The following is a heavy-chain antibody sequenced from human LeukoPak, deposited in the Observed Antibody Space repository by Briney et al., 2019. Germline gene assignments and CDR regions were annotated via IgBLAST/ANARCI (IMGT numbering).Heavy chain of an antibody. V-gene: IGHV3-23*01. CDR3: AKGGLAGRPDY. J-gene: IGHJ4*02. Sequence: GGSLRLSCAASGFTFTNYAMSRVRQAPGKGLEWVSAISGSGGSTYYADPVKGRFTISRDNSKSTLYLQMNSLRAEDTAVYYCAKGGLAGRPDYWGQGTLVTASS. CDR1: GFTFTNYA. D-gene: IGHD6-25*01. CDR2: ISGSGGST.